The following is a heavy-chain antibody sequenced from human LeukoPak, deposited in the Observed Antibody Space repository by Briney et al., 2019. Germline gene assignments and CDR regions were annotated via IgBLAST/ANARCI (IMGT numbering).Heavy chain of an antibody. CDR1: GGSISSYY. CDR3: ARDRGSPYYYDSSGLFDY. J-gene: IGHJ4*02. D-gene: IGHD3-22*01. CDR2: IYYSGST. Sequence: SETLSLTCTVSGGSISSYYWSWIRQPPGKGLEWIGYIYYSGSTNYNPSLKSRVTISVDTSKNQFSLKLSSVTAADTAVYYCARDRGSPYYYDSSGLFDYWGQGTLVTVSS. V-gene: IGHV4-59*01.